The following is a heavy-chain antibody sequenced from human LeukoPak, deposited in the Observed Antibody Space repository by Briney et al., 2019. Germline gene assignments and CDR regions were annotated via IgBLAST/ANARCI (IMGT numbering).Heavy chain of an antibody. CDR2: INSYSGQT. V-gene: IGHV1-18*01. CDR1: VYIFANYG. CDR3: ARSPAVAATRVDY. D-gene: IGHD6-19*01. J-gene: IGHJ4*02. Sequence: ASVKVSCKASVYIFANYGISWVRQAPGQGLEWLGWINSYSGQTNYAQNLQGRVTMTTDTSTSTTYMELRSLTSDDTAVYYCARSPAVAATRVDYWGQGTLVTVSS.